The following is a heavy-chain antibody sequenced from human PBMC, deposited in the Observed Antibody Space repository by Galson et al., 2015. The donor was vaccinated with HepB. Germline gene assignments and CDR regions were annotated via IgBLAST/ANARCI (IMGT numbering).Heavy chain of an antibody. V-gene: IGHV3-11*03. CDR3: ARPAGYYYGMDV. CDR1: GFTFSDYY. Sequence: SLRLSCAASGFTFSDYYMSWIRQAPGKGLEWVSYISSSSSYTNYADSVKGRFTISRDNAKNSLYLQMNSLRAEDTAVYYCARPAGYYYGMDVWGQGTTVTVSS. D-gene: IGHD6-25*01. CDR2: ISSSSSYT. J-gene: IGHJ6*02.